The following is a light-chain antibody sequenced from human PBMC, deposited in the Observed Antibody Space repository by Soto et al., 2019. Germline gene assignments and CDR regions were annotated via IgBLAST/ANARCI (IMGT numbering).Light chain of an antibody. CDR2: GAS. Sequence: EIVMTHSPATLSVSPGGRATLSCRASQSVSSNLAWYQQKPGQAPRLLIYGASTRATGIPARFSGSGSGTEFTLIISSLQSEDSAVYYCQQYNSWLWTFGQGTKVDI. CDR1: QSVSSN. CDR3: QQYNSWLWT. V-gene: IGKV3-15*01. J-gene: IGKJ1*01.